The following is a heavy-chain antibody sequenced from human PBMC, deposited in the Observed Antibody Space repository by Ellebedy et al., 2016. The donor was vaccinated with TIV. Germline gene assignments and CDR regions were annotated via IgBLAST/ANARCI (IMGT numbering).Heavy chain of an antibody. CDR2: IYYSGSTT. Sequence: SETLSLTYTVSGGSISSGSYYWGWIRQPPGKGLEWIGNIYYSGSTTYYNPSLKSRVTISVDTSKNQFSLKLSSVTAADTAVYYCARQLGELLGYNWFDPWGQGTLVTVSS. V-gene: IGHV4-39*01. CDR3: ARQLGELLGYNWFDP. CDR1: GGSISSGSYY. J-gene: IGHJ5*02. D-gene: IGHD3-10*01.